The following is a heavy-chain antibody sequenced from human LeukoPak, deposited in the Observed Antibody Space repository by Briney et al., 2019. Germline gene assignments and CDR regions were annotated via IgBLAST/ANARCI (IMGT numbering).Heavy chain of an antibody. CDR3: ARTMIPEGRGAFDI. CDR2: SSNDGSNS. D-gene: IGHD3-22*01. J-gene: IGHJ3*02. V-gene: IGHV3-30*03. Sequence: GGSLRLSCAASGFTFSSYGMHWVRQAPGKGLEWVAVSSNDGSNSYCAESVKGRCTTSRDNSDNTLYLQMNSLRAEDTAVYYCARTMIPEGRGAFDIWGQETMVTVSS. CDR1: GFTFSSYG.